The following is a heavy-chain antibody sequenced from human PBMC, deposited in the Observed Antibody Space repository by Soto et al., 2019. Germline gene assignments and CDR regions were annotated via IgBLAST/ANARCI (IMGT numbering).Heavy chain of an antibody. J-gene: IGHJ6*02. D-gene: IGHD1-1*01. CDR2: IIPIFGTA. V-gene: IGHV1-69*12. Sequence: QVQLVQSGAEVKKPGSSVKVSCTASGGTFSSYAISWVRQAPGQGLEWLGVIIPIFGTANYAQKFQGRVTITAYESTSTAYMELSSLRSEDTAVYYCARVTTGTSPRSPHDGMDVWGQGTTVTVSS. CDR3: ARVTTGTSPRSPHDGMDV. CDR1: GGTFSSYA.